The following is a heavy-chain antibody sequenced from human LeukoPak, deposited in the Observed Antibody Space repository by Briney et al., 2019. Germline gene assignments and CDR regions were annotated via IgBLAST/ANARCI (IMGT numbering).Heavy chain of an antibody. J-gene: IGHJ4*02. CDR3: ATPSYGYSSSWREVYFDY. D-gene: IGHD6-13*01. CDR1: GFTFSSYA. CDR2: ISYDGSNK. V-gene: IGHV3-30*04. Sequence: GGSLRLSCAASGFTFSSYAMHWVRQAPGKGLEWVAVISYDGSNKYYADSVKGRFTISRDNSKNTLYLQMNSLRAEDTAVYYCATPSYGYSSSWREVYFDYWGQGTLVTVSS.